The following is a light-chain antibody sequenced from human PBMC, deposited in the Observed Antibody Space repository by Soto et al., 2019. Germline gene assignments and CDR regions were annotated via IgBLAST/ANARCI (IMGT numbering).Light chain of an antibody. CDR2: VAS. Sequence: DIQMTQSPSSLSASVGDRVTITCRASQGISNYLAWYRQQPGKVPKLLIYVASTLQSGVPSRFSGSGSGTDFTLTISSLQAEDVATYYCQRYNSAPWTFGQGTKVEIK. CDR3: QRYNSAPWT. CDR1: QGISNY. J-gene: IGKJ1*01. V-gene: IGKV1-27*01.